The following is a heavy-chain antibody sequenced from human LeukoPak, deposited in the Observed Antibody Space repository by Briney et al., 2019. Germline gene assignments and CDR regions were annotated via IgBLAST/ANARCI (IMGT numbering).Heavy chain of an antibody. CDR1: GFTFSRHG. Sequence: GGSLRLSCAASGFTFSRHGMHWARHAPGKGLKWVAGMSKDGATIRYEGSVEGRFTISRDNSKNTVYLQMNSLRAEDTAVYYCARNYGDYVYTLGYWGQGTLVTVSS. V-gene: IGHV3-30*03. D-gene: IGHD4-17*01. CDR2: MSKDGATI. J-gene: IGHJ4*02. CDR3: ARNYGDYVYTLGY.